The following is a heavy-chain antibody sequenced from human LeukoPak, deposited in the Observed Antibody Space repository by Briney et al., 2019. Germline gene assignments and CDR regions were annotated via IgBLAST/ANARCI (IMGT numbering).Heavy chain of an antibody. CDR2: IYYSGST. J-gene: IGHJ3*02. CDR1: GGSINNYY. D-gene: IGHD3-22*01. V-gene: IGHV4-59*01. Sequence: PSETLSLTCTVSGGSINNYYWSWIRQPPGKGLEWIGYIYYSGSTKYNPSLKSRVTISVDTSKNQFSLRLSSVTAADTAVYYCAREGDSSGYYGNDAFDIWGQGTMVTVSS. CDR3: AREGDSSGYYGNDAFDI.